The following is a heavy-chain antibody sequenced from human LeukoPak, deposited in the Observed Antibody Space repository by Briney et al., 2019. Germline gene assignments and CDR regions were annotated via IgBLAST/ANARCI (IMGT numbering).Heavy chain of an antibody. Sequence: GGSLRLSCAASGFTFSSYAMSWVRQAPGKGLEWVSAISGSGGSTYYADSVKGRFTSSRDNSKNTLYLQMNSLRAEDTAVYYCAKGPYYYDSSGYYYQRNWFDPWGQGTLVTVSS. V-gene: IGHV3-23*01. J-gene: IGHJ5*02. D-gene: IGHD3-22*01. CDR3: AKGPYYYDSSGYYYQRNWFDP. CDR1: GFTFSSYA. CDR2: ISGSGGST.